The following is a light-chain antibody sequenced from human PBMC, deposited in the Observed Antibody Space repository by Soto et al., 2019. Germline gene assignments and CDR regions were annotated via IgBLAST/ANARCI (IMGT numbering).Light chain of an antibody. V-gene: IGKV3-15*01. CDR2: AAT. J-gene: IGKJ4*01. CDR1: ESINNN. Sequence: IVMTQSPATLSVSPGEGATLSCTASESINNNLAWYQQKPGQAPRLLIYAATTRATGFPARFSGSGSGTEFTLTISSLQSEDFAVYYCQQHHKSPLTFGGGTKVDIK. CDR3: QQHHKSPLT.